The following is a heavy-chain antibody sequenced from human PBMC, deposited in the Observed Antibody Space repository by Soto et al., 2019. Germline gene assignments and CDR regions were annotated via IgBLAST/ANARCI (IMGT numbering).Heavy chain of an antibody. CDR3: AMLVATPWYYYYYGMDV. J-gene: IGHJ6*02. Sequence: SETLSLTCTVSGGSISSYYWSWIRQPPGKGLERIGYIYYSGSTNYNPSLKSRVTISVDTSKNQFSLKLSSLTAADTAVYYCAMLVATPWYYYYYGMDVWGQGTTVTVS. D-gene: IGHD5-12*01. CDR1: GGSISSYY. V-gene: IGHV4-59*01. CDR2: IYYSGST.